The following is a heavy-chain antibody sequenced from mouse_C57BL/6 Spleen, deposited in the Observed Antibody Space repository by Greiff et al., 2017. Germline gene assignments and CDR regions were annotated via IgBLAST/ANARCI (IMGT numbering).Heavy chain of an antibody. CDR1: GFSLTSYG. CDR3: ARKGYYEGWYFDV. D-gene: IGHD2-3*01. CDR2: IWSGGST. V-gene: IGHV2-2*01. J-gene: IGHJ1*03. Sequence: VQRVESGPGLVQPSQSLSITCTVSGFSLTSYGVHWVRQSPGKGLEWLGVIWSGGSTDYNAAFISRLSISKDNSKSQVFLKMNSLQADDTAIYYCARKGYYEGWYFDVWGTGTTVTVSS.